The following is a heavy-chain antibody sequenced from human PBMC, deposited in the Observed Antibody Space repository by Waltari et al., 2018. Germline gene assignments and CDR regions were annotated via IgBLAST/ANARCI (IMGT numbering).Heavy chain of an antibody. D-gene: IGHD2-15*01. V-gene: IGHV4-39*01. CDR2: FIYNGNT. J-gene: IGHJ4*02. Sequence: QLQLQESGPGLVKPSETLSLICSISGGSISSTSYYWGWIRQPPGKGLEWIGSFIYNGNTYYNPSLKSRISFFVDTSKNQFLLQLRSVTAADPAMYYCARPGRVGGGSLMGLDYWGQGTLVTVSS. CDR3: ARPGRVGGGSLMGLDY. CDR1: GGSISSTSYY.